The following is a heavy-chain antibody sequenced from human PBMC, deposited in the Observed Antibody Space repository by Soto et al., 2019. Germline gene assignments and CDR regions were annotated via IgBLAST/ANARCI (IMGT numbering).Heavy chain of an antibody. CDR2: IYYSGST. Sequence: TLSLTCTVSGGSISSGGYYWSWIRQHPGKGLEWIGYIYYSGSTYYNPSLKSRVTISVDTSKNQFSLKLSSVTAADTAVYYCARDRAVAGTFDYWGQGTLVTVSS. D-gene: IGHD6-19*01. CDR1: GGSISSGGYY. J-gene: IGHJ4*02. CDR3: ARDRAVAGTFDY. V-gene: IGHV4-31*03.